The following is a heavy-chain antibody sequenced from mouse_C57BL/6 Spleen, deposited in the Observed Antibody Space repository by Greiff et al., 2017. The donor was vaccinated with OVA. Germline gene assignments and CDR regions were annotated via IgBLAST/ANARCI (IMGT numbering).Heavy chain of an antibody. CDR2: IHPNSGST. Sequence: VQLQQSGAELVKPGASVKLSCKASGYTFTSYWMHWVKQRPGQGLEWIGMIHPNSGSTNYNEKFKSKATLTVDKSSSTAYMQLSSLTSEDSAVYYCARRGYKGDIPFDYWGQGTTLTVSS. D-gene: IGHD1-3*01. J-gene: IGHJ2*01. CDR1: GYTFTSYW. CDR3: ARRGYKGDIPFDY. V-gene: IGHV1-64*01.